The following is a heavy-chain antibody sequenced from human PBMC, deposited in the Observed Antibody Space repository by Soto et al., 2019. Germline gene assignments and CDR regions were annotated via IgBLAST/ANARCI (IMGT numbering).Heavy chain of an antibody. Sequence: PSETLSLTCIVSGGSISSDDYYWSWIRQPPGKGLEWIGYIYHSGSSYYNPSLKSRVTISIDTSKNQLSLKLSSVTAADTAVYYCARIAAAGTSVDYWGQGTLVTVSS. V-gene: IGHV4-30-4*01. J-gene: IGHJ4*02. D-gene: IGHD6-13*01. CDR3: ARIAAAGTSVDY. CDR2: IYHSGSS. CDR1: GGSISSDDYY.